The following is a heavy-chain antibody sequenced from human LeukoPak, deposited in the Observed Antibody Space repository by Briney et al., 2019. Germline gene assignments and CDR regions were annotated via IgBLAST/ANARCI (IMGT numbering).Heavy chain of an antibody. J-gene: IGHJ4*02. V-gene: IGHV4-59*11. D-gene: IGHD3-16*01. CDR1: GGSLSNHY. CDR3: ARGRIGGPKAPFDY. CDR2: IYDSGST. Sequence: PSETVSLTCTVSGGSLSNHYWSWIRQPPGKGLEWIGHIYDSGSTTYNHSLKSRVTMSVDTSKNQFTLNLSSVTAADTAVYYCARGRIGGPKAPFDYWGQGTLVTVSS.